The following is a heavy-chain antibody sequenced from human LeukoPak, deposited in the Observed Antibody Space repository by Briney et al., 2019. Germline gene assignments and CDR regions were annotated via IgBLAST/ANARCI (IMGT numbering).Heavy chain of an antibody. J-gene: IGHJ4*02. CDR3: AKDSSRWAFDS. V-gene: IGHV3-30*18. CDR2: TSYDGSNE. Sequence: GESLRLSCTASGVTLSSYGMHWVRQAPGKGLEWVAVTSYDGSNEYYADSMKGRFTVSRGNSKNTLYLQMNGLRTEDTAVYYCAKDSSRWAFDSWGQGTLVTVSS. D-gene: IGHD6-13*01. CDR1: GVTLSSYG.